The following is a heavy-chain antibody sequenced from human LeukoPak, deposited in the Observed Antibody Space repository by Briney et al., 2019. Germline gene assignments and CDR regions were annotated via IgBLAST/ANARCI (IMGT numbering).Heavy chain of an antibody. CDR2: ISAYNGNT. D-gene: IGHD1-26*01. Sequence: GASVKVSCKASGYTFTSYGISWVRQAPGQGLEWMGWISAYNGNTNYAQKLQGRVTMTTDTSTSTAYMELRSLRSDDTAAYYCARDEIVGATGSFDYWGQGTLVTVSS. CDR1: GYTFTSYG. J-gene: IGHJ4*02. CDR3: ARDEIVGATGSFDY. V-gene: IGHV1-18*01.